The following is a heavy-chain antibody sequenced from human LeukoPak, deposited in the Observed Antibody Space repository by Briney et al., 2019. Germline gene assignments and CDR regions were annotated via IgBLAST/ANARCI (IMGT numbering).Heavy chain of an antibody. CDR2: IYYSGST. D-gene: IGHD3-10*01. CDR1: GGSFSGYY. J-gene: IGHJ4*02. CDR3: ARGSRRGGFGELRRSTRYYFDY. Sequence: SETLSLTCAVYGGSFSGYYWSWIRQPPGKGLEWIGYIYYSGSTNYNPSLKSRVTISVDTSKNQFSLKLSSVTAADTAVYYCARGSRRGGFGELRRSTRYYFDYWGQGTLVTVSS. V-gene: IGHV4-59*01.